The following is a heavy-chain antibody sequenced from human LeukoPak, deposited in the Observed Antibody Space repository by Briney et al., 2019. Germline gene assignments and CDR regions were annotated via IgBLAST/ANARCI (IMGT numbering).Heavy chain of an antibody. CDR2: IKQDGGEK. J-gene: IGHJ4*02. D-gene: IGHD6-19*01. CDR3: TRGSGWFPDY. V-gene: IGHV3-7*04. CDR1: GFAFSSYW. Sequence: GGSLRLSCVASGFAFSSYWMSWVRQAPGKGLEWVANIKQDGGEKYYVDSVKGRFTISRDNAKNSLFLQMNSLRVEDTAVYYCTRGSGWFPDYWGQGTLVTVSS.